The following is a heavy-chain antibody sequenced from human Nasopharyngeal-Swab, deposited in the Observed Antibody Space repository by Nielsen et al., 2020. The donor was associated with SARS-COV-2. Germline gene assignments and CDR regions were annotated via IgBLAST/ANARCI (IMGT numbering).Heavy chain of an antibody. J-gene: IGHJ4*02. CDR3: AKQWLLGGHIDY. CDR1: GFTFSSYG. D-gene: IGHD3-22*01. Sequence: GGSLRLSCAASGFTFSSYGMHWVPQAPGKGLEWVAVISYDGSNKYYADSVKGRFTISRDNSKNTLYLQMNSLRAEGTAVYYCAKQWLLGGHIDYWGQGTLVTVSS. CDR2: ISYDGSNK. V-gene: IGHV3-30*18.